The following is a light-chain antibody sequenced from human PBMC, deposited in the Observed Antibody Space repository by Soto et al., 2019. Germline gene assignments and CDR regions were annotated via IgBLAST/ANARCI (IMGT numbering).Light chain of an antibody. J-gene: IGKJ2*01. CDR3: QQYNDWPLT. CDR1: QSVNSN. V-gene: IGKV3-15*01. Sequence: EIVMTQSPATLSVSPGERVTLSCRASQSVNSNLAWYQQKPGQIPRLLIYGSSTRATGIPARFSGLGSVTDFTLTISSLQSEDFAYYYCQQYNDWPLTFGQGTKLEI. CDR2: GSS.